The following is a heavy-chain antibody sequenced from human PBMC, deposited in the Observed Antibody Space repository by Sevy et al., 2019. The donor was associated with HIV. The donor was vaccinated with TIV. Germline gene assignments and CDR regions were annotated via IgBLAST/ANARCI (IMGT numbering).Heavy chain of an antibody. J-gene: IGHJ4*02. Sequence: GGSLRLSCAASGFPLSSYGMSWVRQAPGKGLEWVSSITGGGDNTYYADSVKGRFAISRDNSKNTLFLQMDSLRAEDTALYFCGKPVTATELCDCWGQGTLVTVSS. V-gene: IGHV3-23*01. D-gene: IGHD2-21*02. CDR3: GKPVTATELCDC. CDR1: GFPLSSYG. CDR2: ITGGGDNT.